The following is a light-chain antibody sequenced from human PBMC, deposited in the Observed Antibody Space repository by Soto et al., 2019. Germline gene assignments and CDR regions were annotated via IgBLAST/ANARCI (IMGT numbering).Light chain of an antibody. V-gene: IGKV3-11*01. Sequence: EVVLTQSPATLSLSPGERATLSCRASQSIATSLAWYQQRLGQAPRLLIYDASNRATGIPARFSGSGSGTDFILTIISVEPEDFAVYYCQQRHNWPPITFGGGTKVEIK. J-gene: IGKJ4*01. CDR3: QQRHNWPPIT. CDR2: DAS. CDR1: QSIATS.